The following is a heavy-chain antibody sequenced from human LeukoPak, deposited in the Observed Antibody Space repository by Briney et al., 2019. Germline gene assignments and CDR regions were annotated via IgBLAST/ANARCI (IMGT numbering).Heavy chain of an antibody. CDR3: AKTYSSSYYYFDY. CDR2: IGGSGDNT. D-gene: IGHD6-13*01. CDR1: GFAFSCYA. V-gene: IGHV3-23*01. J-gene: IGHJ4*02. Sequence: QSGGSLRLSCAASGFAFSCYAMSWVRQAPGKGLEWVSAIGGSGDNTYYADSVKGRFTISRDNFKNTLYLQMNSLRAEDTALYYCAKTYSSSYYYFDYWGQGTLVPVSS.